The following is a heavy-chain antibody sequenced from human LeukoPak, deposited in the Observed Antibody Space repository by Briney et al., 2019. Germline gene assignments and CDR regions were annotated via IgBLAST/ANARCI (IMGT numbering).Heavy chain of an antibody. CDR2: ISGSGGST. D-gene: IGHD3-3*01. CDR3: AKGERSYDFWSGYMDY. Sequence: GSLRLSCAAPGFTFSSYAMSWVRQAPGKGLEWVSAISGSGGSTYYADSVKGRFTISRDNSKNTLYLQMNSLRAEDTAVYYCAKGERSYDFWSGYMDYWGQGTLVTVSS. J-gene: IGHJ4*02. V-gene: IGHV3-23*01. CDR1: GFTFSSYA.